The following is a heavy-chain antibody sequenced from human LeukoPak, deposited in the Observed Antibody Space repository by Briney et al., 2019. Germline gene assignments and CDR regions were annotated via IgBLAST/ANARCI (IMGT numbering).Heavy chain of an antibody. Sequence: PGGSLRLSCAASAFSLNAYNMNWVRQAPGKGLEWVSCISYTGTYIYYADSVKGRFTISRDNAKNTLYLQMNSLRAEDTAVYYCARVATYYDFWSGYPGTYYYYYMDVWGKGTTVTVSS. CDR1: AFSLNAYN. CDR3: ARVATYYDFWSGYPGTYYYYYMDV. CDR2: ISYTGTYI. J-gene: IGHJ6*03. V-gene: IGHV3-21*01. D-gene: IGHD3-3*01.